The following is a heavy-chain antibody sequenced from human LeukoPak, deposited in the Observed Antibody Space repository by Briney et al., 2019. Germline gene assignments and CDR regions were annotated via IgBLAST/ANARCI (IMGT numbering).Heavy chain of an antibody. D-gene: IGHD6-13*01. CDR2: IHYRGST. CDR3: ARDRSRPNPFFDS. V-gene: IGHV4-30-4*08. Sequence: SWVRQPPGKGLEWIGYIHYRGSTFYNPSLKSRVTMSVDTSKNQFSLKLSSVTAADTAVYYCARDRSRPNPFFDSWGQGTLVTVSS. J-gene: IGHJ4*02.